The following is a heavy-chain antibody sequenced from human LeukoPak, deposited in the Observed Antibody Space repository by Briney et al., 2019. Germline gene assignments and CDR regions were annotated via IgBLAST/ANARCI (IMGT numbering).Heavy chain of an antibody. J-gene: IGHJ4*02. Sequence: GGSLRLSCAASGFTFNNFAVSWARQAPGKGLEWVSAISGSGGSTYYADSVKGRFTISRDNSKNTLYLQMNSLRAEDTAVYYCAKDPDCTSGVCYTFFDYWGQGTLVTVSS. CDR1: GFTFNNFA. CDR2: ISGSGGST. D-gene: IGHD2-8*01. CDR3: AKDPDCTSGVCYTFFDY. V-gene: IGHV3-23*01.